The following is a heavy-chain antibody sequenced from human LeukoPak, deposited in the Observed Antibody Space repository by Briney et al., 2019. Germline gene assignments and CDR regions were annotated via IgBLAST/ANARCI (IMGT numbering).Heavy chain of an antibody. CDR1: GFTFSSYE. CDR3: ARDQNDCSGGSCYSGGGAFDI. CDR2: ISSSGRII. D-gene: IGHD2-15*01. V-gene: IGHV3-48*03. Sequence: GGSLRLSCAVSGFTFSSYEMNWVRQAPGKGLEWVSYISSSGRIIYFADSVKGRFTISRDNAKNSLYLQMKSLRAEDTAVYYCARDQNDCSGGSCYSGGGAFDIWGQGTMVTVSS. J-gene: IGHJ3*02.